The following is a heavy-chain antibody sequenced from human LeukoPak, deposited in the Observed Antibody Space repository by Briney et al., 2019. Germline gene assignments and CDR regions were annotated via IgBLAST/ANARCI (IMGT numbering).Heavy chain of an antibody. CDR1: GYTFTSYG. V-gene: IGHV1-18*01. Sequence: ASVKVSCKASGYTFTSYGISWVRQAPGQGLEWMGWISAYNGNTNYAQKLQGRVTMTTDTSTSTAYMELRSLRSDDTAVYYCARRNYDILTGYFYYYYYYMDVWGKGTTVTISS. CDR3: ARRNYDILTGYFYYYYYYMDV. J-gene: IGHJ6*03. D-gene: IGHD3-9*01. CDR2: ISAYNGNT.